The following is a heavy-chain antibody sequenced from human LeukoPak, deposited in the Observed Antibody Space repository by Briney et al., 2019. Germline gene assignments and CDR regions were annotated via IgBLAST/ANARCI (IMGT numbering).Heavy chain of an antibody. V-gene: IGHV1-2*02. J-gene: IGHJ4*02. D-gene: IGHD3-22*01. Sequence: ASVKVSCKTSGYTFTGYYMHWVRQAPGQGLEWMGWINPNSGGTNYAQKFQGRVTMTSDTSISTAYMELSSLRSDDTAMYYCARAPMIVVVFPPRLDFWGQGTLATVSS. CDR1: GYTFTGYY. CDR3: ARAPMIVVVFPPRLDF. CDR2: INPNSGGT.